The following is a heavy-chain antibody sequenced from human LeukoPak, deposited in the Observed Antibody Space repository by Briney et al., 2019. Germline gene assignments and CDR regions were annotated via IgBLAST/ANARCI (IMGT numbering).Heavy chain of an antibody. V-gene: IGHV1-18*01. J-gene: IGHJ4*02. CDR1: GYTFTSYG. CDR2: ISAYSGNT. Sequence: ASVKVSCKASGYTFTSYGISWVRQAPGQGLEWMGWISAYSGNTNYAQKLQGRVTMTTDTSTSTAYMELRSLRSDDTAVYYCARDQGYSSSLYYFDYWGQGTLVTVSS. CDR3: ARDQGYSSSLYYFDY. D-gene: IGHD6-13*01.